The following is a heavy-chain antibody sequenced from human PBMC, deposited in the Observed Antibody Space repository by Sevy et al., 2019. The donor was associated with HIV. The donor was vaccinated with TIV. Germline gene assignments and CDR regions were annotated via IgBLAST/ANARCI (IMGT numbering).Heavy chain of an antibody. CDR1: GFTFSSYS. CDR2: ISSSSSYI. D-gene: IGHD6-13*01. Sequence: GGSLRLSCAASGFTFSSYSMNWVRQAPGKGLEWVSSISSSSSYIYYADSVKGRFTISRDNAKNSLYLQMNSLRAEDTAVYYCARERYSSSLARDYYYGMDVWGQGTTVTVPS. V-gene: IGHV3-21*01. J-gene: IGHJ6*02. CDR3: ARERYSSSLARDYYYGMDV.